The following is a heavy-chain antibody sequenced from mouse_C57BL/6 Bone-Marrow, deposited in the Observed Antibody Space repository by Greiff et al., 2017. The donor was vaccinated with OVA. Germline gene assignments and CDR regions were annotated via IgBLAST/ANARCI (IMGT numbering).Heavy chain of an antibody. Sequence: EVQLQQSGAELVKPGASVKLSCTASGFNIKDYYMHWVKQRTEQGLEWIGRIDPEDGEPKYAPKFQGKATITADTSSNTAYLQLSSLTSEDTAVYYCVPTVTDYYAMDYWGQGTSVTVSS. CDR2: IDPEDGEP. CDR3: VPTVTDYYAMDY. D-gene: IGHD4-1*02. J-gene: IGHJ4*01. CDR1: GFNIKDYY. V-gene: IGHV14-2*01.